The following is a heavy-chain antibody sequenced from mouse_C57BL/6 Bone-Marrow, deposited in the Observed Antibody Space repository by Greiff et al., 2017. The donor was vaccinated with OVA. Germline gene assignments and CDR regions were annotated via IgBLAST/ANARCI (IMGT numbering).Heavy chain of an antibody. D-gene: IGHD1-1*01. V-gene: IGHV1-76*01. CDR2: IYPGSGNT. CDR3: ARADYYGSSYDAMDY. Sequence: MQLQQSGAELVRPGASVKLSCKASGYTFTDYYINWVKQRPGQGLEWIARIYPGSGNTYYNEKFKGKATLTAEKSSSTAYMQLSSLTSEDSAVYFCARADYYGSSYDAMDYWGQGTSVTVSS. CDR1: GYTFTDYY. J-gene: IGHJ4*01.